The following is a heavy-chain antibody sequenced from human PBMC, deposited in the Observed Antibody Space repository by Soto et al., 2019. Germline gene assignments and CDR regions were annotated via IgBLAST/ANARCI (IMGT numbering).Heavy chain of an antibody. Sequence: SETLSLTCTVSGGSVSRDSNFWSWIRQPPGKGLEWIGYIYYNGPTRYNPSLESRVTISIDSSKNQVSLNLTSVTAADTAVYYCARGYSHYAHWGRGTLVTVSS. CDR3: ARGYSHYAH. J-gene: IGHJ4*02. CDR1: GGSVSRDSNF. CDR2: IYYNGPT. D-gene: IGHD4-4*01. V-gene: IGHV4-61*01.